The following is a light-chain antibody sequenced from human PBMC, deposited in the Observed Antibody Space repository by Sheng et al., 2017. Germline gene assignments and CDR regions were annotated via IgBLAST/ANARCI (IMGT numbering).Light chain of an antibody. CDR3: AAWDDRLNAYV. J-gene: IGLJ1*01. CDR2: SDN. CDR1: RSNIGNNP. Sequence: QLVLTQPPSASGTPGQRVTISCSGGRSNIGNNPVNWYLRLPGTAPKLLIYSDNQRPSGVPDRFSASKSGASASLAVSELQSEDEADYFCAAWDDRLNAYVFGAGTKVTVL. V-gene: IGLV1-44*01.